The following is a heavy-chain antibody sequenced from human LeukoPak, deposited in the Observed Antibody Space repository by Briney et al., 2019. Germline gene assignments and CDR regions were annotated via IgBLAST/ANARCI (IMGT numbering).Heavy chain of an antibody. J-gene: IGHJ4*02. CDR3: ASAIRRRGGRGYFDY. CDR1: GYTFSDYY. V-gene: IGHV1-2*02. D-gene: IGHD3-16*01. CDR2: INPNSGGT. Sequence: ASVKVSCKPSGYTFSDYYLHWVRQAPGQGPEWMGWINPNSGGTNYAQNFQGRVTLTRDTSISTAYMELSGLRSDDTAVYYCASAIRRRGGRGYFDYWGQGTLVTVSS.